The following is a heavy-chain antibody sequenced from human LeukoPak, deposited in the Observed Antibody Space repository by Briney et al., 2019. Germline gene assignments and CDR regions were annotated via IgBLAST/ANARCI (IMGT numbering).Heavy chain of an antibody. D-gene: IGHD6-13*01. V-gene: IGHV1-2*02. CDR1: GYTFTGYY. J-gene: IGHJ4*02. Sequence: GASVKVSCKASGYTFTGYYMHWVRQAPGQGLKWMGWINPNSGGTNYAQKFQGRVTMTRDTSISTAYMELSRLRSDDTAVYYCARVKAAGTRAAFDYWGQGTLVTVSS. CDR2: INPNSGGT. CDR3: ARVKAAGTRAAFDY.